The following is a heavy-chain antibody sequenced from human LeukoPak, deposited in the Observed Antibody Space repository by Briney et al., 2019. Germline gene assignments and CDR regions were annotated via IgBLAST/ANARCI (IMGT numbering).Heavy chain of an antibody. CDR3: ARGIPAVLTWGWFDP. D-gene: IGHD6-13*01. CDR1: GGTFSSYA. V-gene: IGHV1-69*01. Sequence: ASVKVSCKASGGTFSSYAISWVRQAPGQGREWMGGIIPIFGTANYAQKFQGRVTITADESTSTAYMELSSLRSEDTAVYYCARGIPAVLTWGWFDPWGQGTLVTVSS. J-gene: IGHJ5*02. CDR2: IIPIFGTA.